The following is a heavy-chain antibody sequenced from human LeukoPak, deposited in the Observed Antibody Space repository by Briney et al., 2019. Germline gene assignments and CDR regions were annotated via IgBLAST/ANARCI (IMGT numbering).Heavy chain of an antibody. CDR3: ARDQGYSSTKCDY. CDR1: GFTFSSYG. V-gene: IGHV3-30*03. CDR2: ISYDGSNK. Sequence: GGSLRLSCAASGFTFSSYGMSWVRQAPGKGLEWVALISYDGSNKYYADSVKGRFTISRDNSKNTLYLQMNSLRAEDTAVYYCARDQGYSSTKCDYWGQGTLVTVSS. D-gene: IGHD6-13*01. J-gene: IGHJ4*02.